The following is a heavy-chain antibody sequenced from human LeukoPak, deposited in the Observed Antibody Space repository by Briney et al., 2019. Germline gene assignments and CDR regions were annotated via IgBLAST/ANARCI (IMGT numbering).Heavy chain of an antibody. CDR3: ARIESGIAAAVLWAVDY. Sequence: PGGSLRLSCAAPGFTFSSYGMHWVRQAPGKGLGRVAVIWCDGSNKYYADSVKGRFTISRDNSKNQLDLQMNSMRAEDAAVDYCARIESGIAAAVLWAVDYWGQGTLVTVSS. D-gene: IGHD6-13*01. CDR1: GFTFSSYG. J-gene: IGHJ4*02. CDR2: IWCDGSNK. V-gene: IGHV3-33*01.